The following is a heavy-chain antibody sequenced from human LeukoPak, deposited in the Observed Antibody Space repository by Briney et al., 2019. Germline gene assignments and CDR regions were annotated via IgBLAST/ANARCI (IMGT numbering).Heavy chain of an antibody. Sequence: ASVKVSCKASGYTFTSYYMHWVRQAPGKGLEWMGGFDPEDGETIYAQKFQGRVTMTEDTSTDTAYMELSSLRSEDTAVYYCARDSLHYPYYFDYWGQGTLVTVSS. CDR2: FDPEDGET. V-gene: IGHV1-24*01. D-gene: IGHD3-16*02. CDR3: ARDSLHYPYYFDY. CDR1: GYTFTSYY. J-gene: IGHJ4*02.